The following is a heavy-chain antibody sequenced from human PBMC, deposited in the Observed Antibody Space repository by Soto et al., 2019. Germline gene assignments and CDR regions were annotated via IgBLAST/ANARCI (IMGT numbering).Heavy chain of an antibody. J-gene: IGHJ4*02. CDR2: IYSGGST. V-gene: IGHV3-66*01. CDR1: GFTVSSNY. Sequence: GGSLRLSCAASGFTVSSNYMSWVRQAPGKGLEWVSVIYSGGSTYYADSVKGRFTISRDNSKNTLYLQMNSLRAEDTAVYYCARSPDYGGVIFDYWGQGTLVTVSS. CDR3: ARSPDYGGVIFDY. D-gene: IGHD4-17*01.